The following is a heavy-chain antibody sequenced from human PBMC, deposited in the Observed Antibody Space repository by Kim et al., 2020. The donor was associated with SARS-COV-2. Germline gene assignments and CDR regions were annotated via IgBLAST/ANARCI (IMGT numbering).Heavy chain of an antibody. CDR3: AKEIQRITIFGVVSRPRPRRAPFDY. CDR1: GFTFSSYA. V-gene: IGHV3-33*06. J-gene: IGHJ4*02. D-gene: IGHD3-3*01. CDR2: IWYDGSNK. Sequence: GGSLRLSCAASGFTFSSYAMHWVRQAPGKGLEWVAVIWYDGSNKYYADSVKGRFTISRDNSKNTLYLQMNSLRAEDTAVYYCAKEIQRITIFGVVSRPRPRRAPFDYWGQGTLVTVSS.